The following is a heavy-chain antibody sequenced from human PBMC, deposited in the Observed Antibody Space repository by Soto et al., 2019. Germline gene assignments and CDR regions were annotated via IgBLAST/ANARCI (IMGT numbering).Heavy chain of an antibody. CDR2: VYYSGSP. CDR3: GLGEFLAGYSYHMDV. Sequence: PSETLSLTCAVPGGSISSGGYYWDWLHQPPGKGLEWIGSVYYSGSPYYNPSLKSRVTISVDASKNQFSLKLSSVTAADTAVYYCGLGEFLAGYSYHMDVWGQGTTVTVSS. D-gene: IGHD3-10*01. CDR1: GGSISSGGYY. V-gene: IGHV4-39*01. J-gene: IGHJ6*02.